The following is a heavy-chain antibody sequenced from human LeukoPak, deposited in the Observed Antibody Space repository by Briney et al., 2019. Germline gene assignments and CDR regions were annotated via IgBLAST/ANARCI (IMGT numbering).Heavy chain of an antibody. V-gene: IGHV3-48*01. J-gene: IGHJ6*03. CDR2: ISSSISTI. Sequence: GGSLRLSCAASGFTFSSYSMNWVRQAPGKGLEWVSYISSSISTIYYADSVKGRFTISRDNAKNSLYLQMNSLRAEDTAVYYCLVLYMDVWGKGTTVTVSS. CDR1: GFTFSSYS. CDR3: LVLYMDV.